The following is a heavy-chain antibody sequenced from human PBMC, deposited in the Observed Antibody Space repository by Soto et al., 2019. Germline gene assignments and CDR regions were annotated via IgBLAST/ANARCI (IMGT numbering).Heavy chain of an antibody. D-gene: IGHD3-22*01. V-gene: IGHV5-51*01. CDR1: GYRFSTYW. Sequence: GEPLKISCKTSGYRFSTYWIGWVRQMPGKGLEWMGIIYPLNSDTRYSPSFQGQVTLSADKSISTAYLQWSSLKASDTAMYYCARRDNSGFPDYWGQGTLVTVSS. CDR2: IYPLNSDT. J-gene: IGHJ4*02. CDR3: ARRDNSGFPDY.